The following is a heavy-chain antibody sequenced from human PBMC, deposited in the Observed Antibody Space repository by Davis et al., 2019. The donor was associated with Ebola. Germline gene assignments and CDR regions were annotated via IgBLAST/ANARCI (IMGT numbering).Heavy chain of an antibody. Sequence: SVKVSCKASGGTFSSYAISWVRQAPGQGLEWMGGIIPILGIANYAQKLQGRVTMTTDTSTSTAYMELRSLRSDDTAVYYCARAGRPYCSSTSCYGTFDYWGQGTLVTVSS. CDR2: IIPILGIA. V-gene: IGHV1-69*10. J-gene: IGHJ4*02. D-gene: IGHD2-2*01. CDR1: GGTFSSYA. CDR3: ARAGRPYCSSTSCYGTFDY.